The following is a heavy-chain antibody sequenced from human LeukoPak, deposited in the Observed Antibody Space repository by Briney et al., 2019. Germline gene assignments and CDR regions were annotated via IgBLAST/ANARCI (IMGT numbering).Heavy chain of an antibody. CDR1: GGSMSGYY. D-gene: IGHD3-22*01. V-gene: IGHV4-59*08. Sequence: SETLSLTCTVSGGSMSGYYWTWIRQPPGKGLEWIAYIHDSGRTNYNPSLKSRGSISLDTSKNQFSLNLRSVTAADTAVYYCARHGHDSGGYQSQSDYWGQGTLVTVSS. CDR3: ARHGHDSGGYQSQSDY. CDR2: IHDSGRT. J-gene: IGHJ4*02.